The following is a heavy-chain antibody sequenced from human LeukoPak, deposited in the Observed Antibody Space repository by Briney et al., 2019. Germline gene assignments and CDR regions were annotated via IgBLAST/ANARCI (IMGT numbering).Heavy chain of an antibody. V-gene: IGHV4-34*01. CDR1: GGSFSGYY. D-gene: IGHD2/OR15-2a*01. CDR3: AREFYISWFDL. CDR2: INHSGST. J-gene: IGHJ5*02. Sequence: PSETLSLTCAVYGGSFSGYYWSWIRQPPGKGLEWIGEINHSGSTNYNPSLKSRVTISVDTSKNQFSLKLSSVTAADTAVYYCAREFYISWFDLWGQGTLVTVSS.